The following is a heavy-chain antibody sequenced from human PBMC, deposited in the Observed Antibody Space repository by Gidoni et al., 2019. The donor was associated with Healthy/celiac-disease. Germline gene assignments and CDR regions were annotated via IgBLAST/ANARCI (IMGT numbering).Heavy chain of an antibody. J-gene: IGHJ6*02. Sequence: QLQLQESGPGLVKPSETLSLTCTVSGGSISSSSYYWGWIRQPPGKGLEWIGSIYYSGSTYYNPSLKSRVTISVDTSKNQFSLKLSFVTAADTAVYYCARVAWIQHYGMDVWGQGTTVTVSS. CDR2: IYYSGST. CDR1: GGSISSSSYY. D-gene: IGHD5-18*01. CDR3: ARVAWIQHYGMDV. V-gene: IGHV4-39*07.